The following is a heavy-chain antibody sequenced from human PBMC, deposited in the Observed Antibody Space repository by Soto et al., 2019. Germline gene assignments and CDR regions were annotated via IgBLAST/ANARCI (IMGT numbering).Heavy chain of an antibody. D-gene: IGHD2-15*01. V-gene: IGHV3-30*03. CDR2: ISYDGRNK. Sequence: PGGSLRLSCAASGFTFHDFGMHWVRQAPGKVLEWVAVISYDGRNKFYADSVKGRFTISRDNAKNTLYLQMNSLRAEDTAVYYCARDQGYCSGGSCYVAGYWGQGTLVTVSS. CDR3: ARDQGYCSGGSCYVAGY. J-gene: IGHJ4*02. CDR1: GFTFHDFG.